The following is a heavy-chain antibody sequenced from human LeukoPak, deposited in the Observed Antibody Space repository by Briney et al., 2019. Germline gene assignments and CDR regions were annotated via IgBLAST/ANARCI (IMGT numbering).Heavy chain of an antibody. D-gene: IGHD1-20*01. J-gene: IGHJ6*02. CDR1: GFTFSNYA. CDR2: ISYDGSQK. CDR3: ARMWASITGTNYGMDV. V-gene: IGHV3-30-3*01. Sequence: GGSLRLSCAASGFTFSNYAMHWVRQVPGKGLEWVAVISYDGSQKYYADSVKDRFTISRDNSKNTLYLQMNSQRPEDTAVYYCARMWASITGTNYGMDVWGQGTTVTVSS.